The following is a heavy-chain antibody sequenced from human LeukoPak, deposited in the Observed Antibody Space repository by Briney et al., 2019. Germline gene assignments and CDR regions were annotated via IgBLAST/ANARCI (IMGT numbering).Heavy chain of an antibody. D-gene: IGHD6-13*01. J-gene: IGHJ6*03. CDR1: GGSISSGGYY. CDR2: IYDSGST. V-gene: IGHV4-31*03. CDR3: ARGIAAAGRWIGYYYYMDV. Sequence: SQTLSLTCTVSGGSISSGGYYWSWIRQHPGKGLEWIGYIYDSGSTYYNPPLKSRVTISVDTSKNQFSLKLSSVTAADTAVYYCARGIAAAGRWIGYYYYMDVWGKGTTVTVSS.